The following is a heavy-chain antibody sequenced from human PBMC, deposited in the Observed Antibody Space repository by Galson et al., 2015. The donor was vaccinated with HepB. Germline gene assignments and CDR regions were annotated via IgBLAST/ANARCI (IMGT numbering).Heavy chain of an antibody. Sequence: SGAEVKKPGESLKISCKGSGCNFTSYWIGWVRQMPGKGLEWMGIIYPGDSDTRYSPSFQGQVTISADKSISTAYLQWSSLKASDTAMYYCARKMDYYESSGYYFYGLDGWGQGTTVTVSS. CDR2: IYPGDSDT. V-gene: IGHV5-51*01. J-gene: IGHJ6*02. D-gene: IGHD3-22*01. CDR1: GCNFTSYW. CDR3: ARKMDYYESSGYYFYGLDG.